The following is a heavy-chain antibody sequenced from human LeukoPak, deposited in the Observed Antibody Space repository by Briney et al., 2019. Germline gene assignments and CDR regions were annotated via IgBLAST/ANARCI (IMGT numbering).Heavy chain of an antibody. CDR3: ARVGAWDLQRVFEY. D-gene: IGHD1-26*01. CDR1: GSRFGDYW. J-gene: IGHJ4*02. CDR2: IKQDGAEK. V-gene: IGHV3-7*01. Sequence: GSLRLSCAASGSRFGDYWMTWARHIPGKGLEWVANIKQDGAEKHYAESVEGRFIISRDNATNSLFLEMDSLKVEDTAVYYCARVGAWDLQRVFEYWGQGTLVTVSS.